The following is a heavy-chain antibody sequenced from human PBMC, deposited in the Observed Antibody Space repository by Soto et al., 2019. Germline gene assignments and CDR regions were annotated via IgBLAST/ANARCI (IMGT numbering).Heavy chain of an antibody. J-gene: IGHJ6*03. D-gene: IGHD3-16*01. Sequence: SETLSLTCTVSGGSISRYFCSWIRHPPGKGLQWIGHIYYSGSTDYNPSLKSRVAISVDASKTHFSLRLNSVTAADAAVYYCATYDSTYYYLDVWGKGTTVTVSS. CDR1: GGSISRYF. CDR3: ATYDSTYYYLDV. CDR2: IYYSGST. V-gene: IGHV4-59*13.